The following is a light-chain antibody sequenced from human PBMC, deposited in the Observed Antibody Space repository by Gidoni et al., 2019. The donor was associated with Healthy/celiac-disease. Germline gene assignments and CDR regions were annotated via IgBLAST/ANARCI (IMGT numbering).Light chain of an antibody. CDR3: QQYYNTPPT. CDR1: QSLLYSASKKNF. V-gene: IGKV4-1*01. Sequence: DFVMTQSPASLAVSLGERATINCKSSQSLLYSASKKNFLAWYQHKPGQPPKLLISWASTRASGVPDRFSGSVSGTDFTLPIISLQAEDVAIYFCQQYYNTPPTFGQGTKLEIK. CDR2: WAS. J-gene: IGKJ2*01.